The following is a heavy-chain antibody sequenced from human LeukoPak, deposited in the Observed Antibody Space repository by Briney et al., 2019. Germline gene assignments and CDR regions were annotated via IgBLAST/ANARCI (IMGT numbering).Heavy chain of an antibody. J-gene: IGHJ3*02. CDR1: GFTFDDYA. CDR3: AKRTPVGAFDI. D-gene: IGHD1-14*01. CDR2: ISWNSGSI. V-gene: IGHV3-9*01. Sequence: GRSLRLSCAASGFTFDDYAMHWVRQAPGKGLEWVSGISWNSGSIGYADSVKGRFTISRDNAKNSLYLQMNSLRAEDTALYYCAKRTPVGAFDIWGQGTMVTVSS.